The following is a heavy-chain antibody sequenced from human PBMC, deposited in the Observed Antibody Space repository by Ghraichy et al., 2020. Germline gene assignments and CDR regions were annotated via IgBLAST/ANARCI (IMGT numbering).Heavy chain of an antibody. CDR2: ISSSISTI. J-gene: IGHJ4*02. V-gene: IGHV3-48*01. D-gene: IGHD2-2*01. Sequence: GGSLRLSCAASGFTFSSYSMNWVRQAPGKGLEWVSYISSSISTIYYADSVKGRFTISRDNAKNSLYLQMNSLRAEDTALYYCVRDSRADCSTTNCYYFDSCGQGTLVTVSA. CDR1: GFTFSSYS. CDR3: VRDSRADCSTTNCYYFDS.